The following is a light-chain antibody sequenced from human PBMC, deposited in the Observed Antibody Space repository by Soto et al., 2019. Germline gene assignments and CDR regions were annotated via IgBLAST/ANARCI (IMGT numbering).Light chain of an antibody. CDR2: DAS. J-gene: IGKJ4*01. CDR1: QSVRSY. V-gene: IGKV3-11*01. Sequence: EIVLTQSPATLSLSPGERATLSCRASQSVRSYLAWYQHKPGQAPRLLIYDASNRATGIPARFSGSGSGTDFTLTIISLETEEFAVYYCQQRSNWPPLTFGGGTKVEIK. CDR3: QQRSNWPPLT.